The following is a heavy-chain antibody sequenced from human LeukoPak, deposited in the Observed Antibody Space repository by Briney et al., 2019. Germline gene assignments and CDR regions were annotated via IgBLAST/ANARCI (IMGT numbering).Heavy chain of an antibody. CDR1: GFTFSSDE. CDR3: AKDGTTETTNYFYAMDV. J-gene: IGHJ6*02. Sequence: GGSLRLSCAGSGFTFSSDEMNWVRQAPGKGLEWVSYISIGGSTTYYADSVKGRFTISRDDAKNSLFLQMNSLRAEDTATYYCAKDGTTETTNYFYAMDVWGQGTTVTVSS. D-gene: IGHD4-17*01. CDR2: ISIGGSTT. V-gene: IGHV3-48*03.